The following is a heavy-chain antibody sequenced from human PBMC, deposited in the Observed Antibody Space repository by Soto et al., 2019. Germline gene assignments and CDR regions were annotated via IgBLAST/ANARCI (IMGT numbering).Heavy chain of an antibody. CDR1: GFTFSNDE. V-gene: IGHV3-48*03. D-gene: IGHD6-19*01. CDR2: IQNGGSPI. Sequence: EVHLVESGGGLVQPGGSLRLSCEASGFTFSNDEMNWVRQAPGKRPEWVAYIQNGGSPIYYADSVKGRFTISRDNARNSLYLQMSSLTAEDTAVYYCARGWTDGWHFGYWGQGALVTVSS. CDR3: ARGWTDGWHFGY. J-gene: IGHJ4*02.